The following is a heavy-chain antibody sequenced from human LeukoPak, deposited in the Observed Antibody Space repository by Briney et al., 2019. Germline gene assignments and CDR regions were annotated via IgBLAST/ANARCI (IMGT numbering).Heavy chain of an antibody. Sequence: SETLSLTCTVSGGSISSSSYYWGWIRQPPGKGLEWIGSIYYSGSTYYNPSLKSRVTISVDTSKNQFSLKLSSVTAADTAVYYCARGAAGYYDNSGYYYDWGQGTLVTVSS. CDR3: ARGAAGYYDNSGYYYD. D-gene: IGHD3-22*01. CDR2: IYYSGST. CDR1: GGSISSSSYY. J-gene: IGHJ4*02. V-gene: IGHV4-39*07.